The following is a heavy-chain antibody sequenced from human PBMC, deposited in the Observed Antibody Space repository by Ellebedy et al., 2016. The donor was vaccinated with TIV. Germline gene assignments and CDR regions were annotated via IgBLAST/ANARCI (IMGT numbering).Heavy chain of an antibody. Sequence: GESLKISCAASGFTFSSYGMPWVRPAPGKGLEWVAVIWYDGSNKYYADSVKGRFTISRDNSKNTLYLQMNSLRAEDTAVYYCARGHLLYYDSSGFDYWGQGTLVTVSS. CDR1: GFTFSSYG. V-gene: IGHV3-33*01. CDR3: ARGHLLYYDSSGFDY. D-gene: IGHD3-22*01. CDR2: IWYDGSNK. J-gene: IGHJ4*02.